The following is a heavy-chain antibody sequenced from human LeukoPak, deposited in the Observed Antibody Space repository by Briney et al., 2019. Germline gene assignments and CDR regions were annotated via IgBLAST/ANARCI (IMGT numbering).Heavy chain of an antibody. V-gene: IGHV1-69*13. CDR2: IIPIFGTA. D-gene: IGHD6-19*01. Sequence: SVKVSCKASGGTFISYAISWVRQAPGQGLEWRGGIIPIFGTANYAQKFQGRVTITADESTSTAYMELSSLRSEDTAVYYCAREESSGFNYFDYWGQGTLVTVSS. CDR3: AREESSGFNYFDY. CDR1: GGTFISYA. J-gene: IGHJ4*02.